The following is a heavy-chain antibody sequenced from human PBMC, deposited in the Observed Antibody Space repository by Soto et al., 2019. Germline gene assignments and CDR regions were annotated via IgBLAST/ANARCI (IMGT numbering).Heavy chain of an antibody. CDR1: GFNFRNFG. V-gene: IGHV3-33*06. J-gene: IGHJ4*02. CDR3: AKGCYEGSGYFAY. D-gene: IGHD3-22*01. CDR2: IWYDGSNK. Sequence: PGGSLRLSCAASGFNFRNFGMHWVRQAPGKGLEWVAVIWYDGSNKYYTDSVKGRFTISRDNSKSTVFLQMDSLRVEDTAVYYCAKGCYEGSGYFAYWGQGTPVTVSS.